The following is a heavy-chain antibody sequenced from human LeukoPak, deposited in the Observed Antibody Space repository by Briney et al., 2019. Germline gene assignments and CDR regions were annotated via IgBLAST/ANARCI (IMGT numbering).Heavy chain of an antibody. D-gene: IGHD4-17*01. V-gene: IGHV3-23*01. CDR2: ISDSGDYT. CDR3: ANNRFYGDSLFLDY. J-gene: IGHJ4*02. Sequence: PGGSLTLSCAGSVFTFSSYVMSWVRRAAGQGLEWVSVISDSGDYTSYADSVRGLFTISRDNSRNTLYLQMISLRPEDTAVYFCANNRFYGDSLFLDYCGQGTLVTVSS. CDR1: VFTFSSYV.